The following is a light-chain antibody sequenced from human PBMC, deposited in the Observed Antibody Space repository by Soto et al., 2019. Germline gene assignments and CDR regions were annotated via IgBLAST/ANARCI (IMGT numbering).Light chain of an antibody. Sequence: EIVMTQSPATLSVSPGERATLSCRASQSVSSNLAWYQQKPGQAPRLLIYGASTRATGIPARFSGSGSGTEFTLTISSLQSEDFALYYCQQYNNWPRRTFGQGTRLEI. CDR1: QSVSSN. CDR2: GAS. V-gene: IGKV3-15*01. J-gene: IGKJ5*01. CDR3: QQYNNWPRRT.